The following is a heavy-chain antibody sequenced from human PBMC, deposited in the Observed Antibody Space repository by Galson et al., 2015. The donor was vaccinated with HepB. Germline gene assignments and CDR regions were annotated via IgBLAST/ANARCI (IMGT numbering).Heavy chain of an antibody. CDR2: ITWDGANR. J-gene: IGHJ4*02. CDR1: GFTFADYT. CDR3: AKDFGTGYYEFDY. V-gene: IGHV3-43*01. Sequence: SLRLSCAASGFTFADYTMHWLRQPPGKGLEWVSLITWDGANRYYGDSVKGRFTISRDNSKNSLYLQMDSLRTEDTALYYCAKDFGTGYYEFDYWGRGTLVTVS. D-gene: IGHD3-22*01.